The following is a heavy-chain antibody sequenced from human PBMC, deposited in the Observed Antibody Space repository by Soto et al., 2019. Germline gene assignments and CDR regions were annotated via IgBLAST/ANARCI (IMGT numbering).Heavy chain of an antibody. D-gene: IGHD3-3*01. V-gene: IGHV1-2*04. Sequence: QVQLVQSGAEVKKPGASVKVSCKASGYTFTGYYMHWVRQAPGQGLEWMGWINPNSGGTNYAQKLQGWVTITRHTSISAAYMELSRLRSDDTAVYYCAREAGLRFLGWSDPYYYMDVWGKGATVTVSS. CDR1: GYTFTGYY. CDR2: INPNSGGT. J-gene: IGHJ6*03. CDR3: AREAGLRFLGWSDPYYYMDV.